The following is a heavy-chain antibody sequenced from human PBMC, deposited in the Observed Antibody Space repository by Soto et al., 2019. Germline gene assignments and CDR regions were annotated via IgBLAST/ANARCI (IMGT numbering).Heavy chain of an antibody. J-gene: IGHJ6*02. V-gene: IGHV3-48*03. Sequence: VGSLRLSCGASGFTFSNYEMNWVRQAPGKGLEWVSYISSSGSPIYYADSVKGRFTISRDNAKNSLYLQMNSLRAEDTAVYYCARDDYSNSYGMDVWGQGTTVTVSS. CDR3: ARDDYSNSYGMDV. D-gene: IGHD4-4*01. CDR1: GFTFSNYE. CDR2: ISSSGSPI.